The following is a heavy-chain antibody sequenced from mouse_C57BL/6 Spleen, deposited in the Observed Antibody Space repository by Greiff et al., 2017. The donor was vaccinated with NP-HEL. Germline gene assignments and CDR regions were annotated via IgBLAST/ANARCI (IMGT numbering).Heavy chain of an antibody. Sequence: EVQLQQSGAELVRPGASVKLSCTASGFNIKDDYMHWVKQRPEQGLEWIGWIDPENGDTEYASKFQGKATITADTSSNTAYLQLSSLTSEDTAVYYCTTVYYGYDRGDWYFDVWGTGTTVTVSS. CDR2: IDPENGDT. D-gene: IGHD2-2*01. J-gene: IGHJ1*03. CDR1: GFNIKDDY. CDR3: TTVYYGYDRGDWYFDV. V-gene: IGHV14-4*01.